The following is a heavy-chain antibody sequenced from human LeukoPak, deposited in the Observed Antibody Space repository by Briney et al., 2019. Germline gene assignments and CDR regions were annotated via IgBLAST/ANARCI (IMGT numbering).Heavy chain of an antibody. J-gene: IGHJ6*02. Sequence: GASVNVSCKAYVYTFMSHGISWVRQAPGQGLEGMGLSSGPGSKTDYAQRLQGRVTMTTDTSTTTAYMELRRLRSDDTDAYYCASKVYYYGSGSSYYYYYGMDVWGQGTTVTVSS. CDR1: VYTFMSHG. CDR2: SSGPGSKT. D-gene: IGHD3-10*01. CDR3: ASKVYYYGSGSSYYYYYGMDV. V-gene: IGHV1-18*01.